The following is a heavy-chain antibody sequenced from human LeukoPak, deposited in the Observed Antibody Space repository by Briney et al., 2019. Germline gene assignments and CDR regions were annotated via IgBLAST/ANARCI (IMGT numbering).Heavy chain of an antibody. CDR1: GFTFSNYP. D-gene: IGHD2-15*01. J-gene: IGHJ4*02. CDR3: ARDLKVKSADYYFDY. CDR2: IANDGRDK. V-gene: IGHV3-30*03. Sequence: RGSLRLSCAASGFTFSNYPMHWVRQAPGKGLEWVVVIANDGRDKHYGESVKGRFTISRDNSRNTLYLQMNSLRAEDTAVYYCARDLKVKSADYYFDYWGQGTLVTVSS.